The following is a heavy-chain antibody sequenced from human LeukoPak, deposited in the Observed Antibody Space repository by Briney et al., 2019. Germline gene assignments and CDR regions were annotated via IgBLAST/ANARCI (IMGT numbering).Heavy chain of an antibody. Sequence: GGSLRLSCVASGINFSSYWMSWVRQAPGKGLVCISRIKFDGTSTTYADSVKGRFTISRDNSKNTLYLQMNSLRAEDTAVYYCAKDLYKNTMIVVVMADYWGQGTLVTVSS. J-gene: IGHJ4*02. CDR2: IKFDGTST. D-gene: IGHD3-22*01. CDR3: AKDLYKNTMIVVVMADY. CDR1: GINFSSYW. V-gene: IGHV3-74*01.